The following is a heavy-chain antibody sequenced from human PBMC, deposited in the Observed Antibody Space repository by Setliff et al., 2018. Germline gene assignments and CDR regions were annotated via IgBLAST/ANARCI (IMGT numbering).Heavy chain of an antibody. CDR2: IYHSGSS. D-gene: IGHD4-17*01. J-gene: IGHJ3*02. Sequence: PSETLSLTCTVSGGSISSMSYYWGWIRQPPGKGLEWIGSIYHSGSSYYNSSLRSRVTVSVDTSKNQFSLKLTSVTAADTAMYYCARVYGENDLPDIWGQGTMVTVSS. V-gene: IGHV4-39*07. CDR1: GGSISSMSYY. CDR3: ARVYGENDLPDI.